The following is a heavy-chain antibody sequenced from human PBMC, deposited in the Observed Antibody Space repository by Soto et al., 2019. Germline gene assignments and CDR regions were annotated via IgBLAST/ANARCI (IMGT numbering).Heavy chain of an antibody. D-gene: IGHD3-3*01. CDR2: IVVFSGNT. J-gene: IGHJ3*02. CDR3: EADPTDYDFWSVSTLDGXDI. Sequence: SVKVSCKASGFTFTSSAVQWVRQARGQRLEWIGWIVVFSGNTNYAQKFQERVTITRDMSKSTDYMEMGSLRSEDTDVYYCEADPTDYDFWSVSTLDGXDIWGQGKMVTVS. V-gene: IGHV1-58*01. CDR1: GFTFTSSA.